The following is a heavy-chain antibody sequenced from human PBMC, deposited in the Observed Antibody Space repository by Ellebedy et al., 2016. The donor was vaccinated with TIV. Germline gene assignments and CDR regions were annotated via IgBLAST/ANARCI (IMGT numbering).Heavy chain of an antibody. Sequence: SETLSLTCAISGDSVSSNSAAWNWIRQSPSRGLEWLGRTYYRSKWYNDYAVSVESRIIINADTSKNQFSLQLNSVTPEDTAVYYCATHSGSYSSNFDYWGQGTLVTVSS. J-gene: IGHJ4*02. CDR1: GDSVSSNSAA. D-gene: IGHD1-26*01. V-gene: IGHV6-1*01. CDR3: ATHSGSYSSNFDY. CDR2: TYYRSKWYN.